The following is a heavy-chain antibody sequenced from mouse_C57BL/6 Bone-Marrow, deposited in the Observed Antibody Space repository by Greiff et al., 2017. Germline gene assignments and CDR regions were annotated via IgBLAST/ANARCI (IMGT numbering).Heavy chain of an antibody. Sequence: EVMLVESGGGLVQPGGSLSLSCAASGFTFTDYYMSWVRQPPGKALEWLGFIRNKANGYTTEYSASVKGRFTISRDNSQSILYLQMNALIAEDSATYYGARSSITGPFAYWGQGTLVTVSA. J-gene: IGHJ3*01. D-gene: IGHD1-3*01. CDR3: ARSSITGPFAY. CDR1: GFTFTDYY. V-gene: IGHV7-3*01. CDR2: IRNKANGYTT.